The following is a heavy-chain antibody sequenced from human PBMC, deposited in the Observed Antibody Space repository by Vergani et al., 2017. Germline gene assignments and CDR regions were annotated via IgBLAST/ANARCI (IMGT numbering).Heavy chain of an antibody. CDR2: IIPIFGTA. J-gene: IGHJ6*03. CDR3: ARAGVCSSTSCYGSFHYYYYMDV. D-gene: IGHD2-2*01. V-gene: IGHV1-69*06. CDR1: GGTFSSYA. Sequence: QVQLVQSGAEVKKPGSSVKVSCKASGGTFSSYAISWVRQAPGQGLEWMGGIIPIFGTANYAQKFQGRVTITADKSTSTAYMELSRLRSDDTAVYYCARAGVCSSTSCYGSFHYYYYMDVWGKGTTVTVSS.